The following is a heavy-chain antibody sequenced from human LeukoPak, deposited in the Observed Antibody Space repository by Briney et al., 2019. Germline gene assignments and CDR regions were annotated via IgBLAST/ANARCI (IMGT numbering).Heavy chain of an antibody. CDR2: ISGTGGST. D-gene: IGHD2-8*02. V-gene: IGHV3-23*01. CDR3: AKDPGGENY. CDR1: GFTFSSSA. Sequence: GGSLRLSCAAYGFTFSSSAMNWDRPAPGKGLEWVSTISGTGGSTYYADSVRGRFTISRDNSKNTLYLQMNSLRAEDTAVYYCAKDPGGENYWGQGTLVTVSS. J-gene: IGHJ4*02.